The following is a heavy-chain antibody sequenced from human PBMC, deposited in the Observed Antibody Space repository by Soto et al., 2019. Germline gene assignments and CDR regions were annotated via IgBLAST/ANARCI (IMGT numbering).Heavy chain of an antibody. CDR1: GYTFTSYD. CDR2: MNPNSANT. CDR3: AGEGDRGMYF. D-gene: IGHD3-16*01. J-gene: IGHJ6*02. V-gene: IGHV1-8*01. Sequence: QVQLVQSGAEVKKPGASVKVSCKASGYTFTSYDINWVRQATGQGLEWMGWMNPNSANTGYAKKFQGRVTTTRTTSLRTAYLGPSSLGSVDTALNFCAGEGDRGMYFRAQGPTVTVSS.